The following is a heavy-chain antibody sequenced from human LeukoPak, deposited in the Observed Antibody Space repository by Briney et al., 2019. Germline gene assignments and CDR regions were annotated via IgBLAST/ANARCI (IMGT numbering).Heavy chain of an antibody. CDR2: ISSSGSTI. D-gene: IGHD3-22*01. Sequence: PGGSLRLSCAASGFTFSDYYMSWIRQAPGKGLEWVSYISSSGSTIYYADSVKGRFTISRDNAKNSLYLQMNSLRAEDTAVYYCARNYYDSSGYCHFDYWGQGTLVTVYS. V-gene: IGHV3-11*04. CDR3: ARNYYDSSGYCHFDY. J-gene: IGHJ4*02. CDR1: GFTFSDYY.